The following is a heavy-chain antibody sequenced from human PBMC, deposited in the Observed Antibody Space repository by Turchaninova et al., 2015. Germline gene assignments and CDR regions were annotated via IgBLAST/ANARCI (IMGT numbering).Heavy chain of an antibody. CDR1: GGTFSNYG. V-gene: IGHV1-69*06. Sequence: QVQLVQSGAAVKKPGSSVRVSCRASGGTFSNYGINGVRQAPGQGLEWMGGIIPIFGTANYAQKIQARVTITADTSTSTAYMELSSLTSEDTAVYFCARGGTSLYYSYMDVWGKGTTVTVS. J-gene: IGHJ6*03. D-gene: IGHD2-2*01. CDR3: ARGGTSLYYSYMDV. CDR2: IIPIFGTA.